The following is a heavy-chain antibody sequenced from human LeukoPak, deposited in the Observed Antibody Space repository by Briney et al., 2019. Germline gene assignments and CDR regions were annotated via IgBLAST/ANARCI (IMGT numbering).Heavy chain of an antibody. J-gene: IGHJ4*02. CDR2: ISYDGSNK. CDR1: GFTFSTYS. V-gene: IGHV3-30*18. CDR3: AKTGIAVAGTGDY. D-gene: IGHD6-19*01. Sequence: GRSLRLSCAASGFTFSTYSTHWDRQAQDKWLEWEAVISYDGSNKYYADSVKGRFTISRDNSKNTLYLQMNSLRAEDTAVYYCAKTGIAVAGTGDYWGQGTLVTVSS.